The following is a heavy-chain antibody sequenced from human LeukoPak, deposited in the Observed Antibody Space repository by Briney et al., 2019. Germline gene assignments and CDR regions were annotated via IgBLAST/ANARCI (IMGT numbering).Heavy chain of an antibody. D-gene: IGHD1-26*01. V-gene: IGHV4-30-4*01. J-gene: IGHJ4*02. CDR3: ARGIVGPTFDY. CDR1: GGSISSGDYY. CDR2: IYYSGST. Sequence: PSQTLSLTCTVSGGSISSGDYYWSWVRQPPGKGLEWIGYIYYSGSTNYNPSLKSRVTISVDRSKNQFSLKLSSVTVADTAVYYCARGIVGPTFDYWGQGTLVTVSS.